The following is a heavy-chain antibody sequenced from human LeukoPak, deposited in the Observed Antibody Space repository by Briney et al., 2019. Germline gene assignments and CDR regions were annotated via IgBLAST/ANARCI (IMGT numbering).Heavy chain of an antibody. CDR2: IYYSGST. J-gene: IGHJ4*02. V-gene: IGHV4-59*12. CDR1: GGSISSYY. Sequence: SETLSLTCTVSGGSISSYYWSWIRQPPGKGLEWIGYIYYSGSTNYNPSLKSRVTISVDTSKNQFSLKLSSVTAADTAVYYCARDRQYGSGGLDYWGQGTLVTVSS. CDR3: ARDRQYGSGGLDY. D-gene: IGHD3-10*01.